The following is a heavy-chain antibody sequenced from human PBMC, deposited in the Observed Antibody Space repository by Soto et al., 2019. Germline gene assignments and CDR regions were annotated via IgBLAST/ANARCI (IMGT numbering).Heavy chain of an antibody. Sequence: GGSLRLSCAASGFTVSSNYMSWVRQAPGKGLEWVSVIYSGGSTYYADSVKGRFTISRDNSKNTLYLQMNSLRAEDTAVYYCARGKMAATGINLHSRGEGTLVTFPQ. D-gene: IGHD6-13*01. CDR3: ARGKMAATGINLHS. CDR2: IYSGGST. V-gene: IGHV3-53*01. CDR1: GFTVSSNY. J-gene: IGHJ4*02.